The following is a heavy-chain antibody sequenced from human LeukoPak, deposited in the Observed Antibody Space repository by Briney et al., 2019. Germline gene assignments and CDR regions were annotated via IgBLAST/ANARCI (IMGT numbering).Heavy chain of an antibody. J-gene: IGHJ3*02. CDR2: ISGSGGST. Sequence: PGGSLRLSCAASGFTFSSYAMSWVRQAPGKGLEWVSAISGSGGSTYYADSVKGRFTISRDNSKNTLYLQMNSLRAEDTAVYYCASYLTYYYDSSGYAFDIWGQGTMVTVSS. CDR3: ASYLTYYYDSSGYAFDI. V-gene: IGHV3-23*01. D-gene: IGHD3-22*01. CDR1: GFTFSSYA.